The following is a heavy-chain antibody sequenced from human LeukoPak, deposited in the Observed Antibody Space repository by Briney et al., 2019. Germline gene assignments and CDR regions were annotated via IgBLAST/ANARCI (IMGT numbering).Heavy chain of an antibody. Sequence: PSETLSLTCTVSGGSISSYYWSWIRQPPGKGLEWIGYIYYSGSTNHNPSLKSRVTISVDTSKNQFSLKLSSVTAADTAVYYSARAPGYYDSSGYLTYYFDYWGQGTLVTVSS. CDR2: IYYSGST. CDR1: GGSISSYY. CDR3: ARAPGYYDSSGYLTYYFDY. J-gene: IGHJ4*02. V-gene: IGHV4-59*01. D-gene: IGHD3-22*01.